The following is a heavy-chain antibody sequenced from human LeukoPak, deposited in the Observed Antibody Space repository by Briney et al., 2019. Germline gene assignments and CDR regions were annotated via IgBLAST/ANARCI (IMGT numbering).Heavy chain of an antibody. D-gene: IGHD4-17*01. CDR3: EKDIPPHYGDYGGRYFDL. CDR1: GFTFRDYY. CDR2: ISSSGSTI. J-gene: IGHJ2*01. Sequence: NPGGSLRLSCAASGFTFRDYYMSWIRQAPGKGLEWVSYISSSGSTIYYADSVKGRFTISRDNAKNSLYLQMNSLRAEDTALYYCEKDIPPHYGDYGGRYFDLWGRGTLVTVSS. V-gene: IGHV3-11*01.